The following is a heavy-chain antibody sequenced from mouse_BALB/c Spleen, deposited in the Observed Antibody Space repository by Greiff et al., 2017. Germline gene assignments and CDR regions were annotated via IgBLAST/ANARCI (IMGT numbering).Heavy chain of an antibody. V-gene: IGHV1-7*01. D-gene: IGHD2-3*01. CDR3: ASPLSMIPYFAMDY. CDR1: GYTFTSYW. Sequence: QVQLQQSGAELAKPGASVKMSCKASGYTFTSYWMHWVKQRPGQGLEWIGYINPSTGYTEYNQKFKDKATLTVDKSSSTAYMQLSSLTSEDSAVYYCASPLSMIPYFAMDYWGQGTSVTVSS. CDR2: INPSTGYT. J-gene: IGHJ4*01.